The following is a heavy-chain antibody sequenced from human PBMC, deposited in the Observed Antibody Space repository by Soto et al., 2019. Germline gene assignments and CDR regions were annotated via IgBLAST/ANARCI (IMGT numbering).Heavy chain of an antibody. CDR2: ISSSGNTI. J-gene: IGHJ4*02. V-gene: IGHV3-11*01. CDR1: GFTFRDYY. D-gene: IGHD3-10*01. Sequence: GGSLRLSCAASGFTFRDYYMSWIRQAPGKGMEGVSYISSSGNTIYYADSVKGRFTVSRDNTKNSLFLQMNSLRAEDTAVYYCARDYYYGSWSLYAYWGQGTLVTVS. CDR3: ARDYYYGSWSLYAY.